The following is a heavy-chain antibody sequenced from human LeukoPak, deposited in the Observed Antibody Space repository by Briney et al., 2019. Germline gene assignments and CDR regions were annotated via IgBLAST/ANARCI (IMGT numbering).Heavy chain of an antibody. Sequence: SGPALMKPTQTLTLTCTFSGFSLSTSGMCVNWVRQPPGKALEWLARVDWDDDKYYSTSLKARLTLSKDTSKNQVVLTMTNMDPVDTATYFCARRGYDSAGTQYYFDHWGQGILVTVSS. CDR2: VDWDDDK. D-gene: IGHD5-12*01. V-gene: IGHV2-70*11. CDR3: ARRGYDSAGTQYYFDH. J-gene: IGHJ4*02. CDR1: GFSLSTSGMC.